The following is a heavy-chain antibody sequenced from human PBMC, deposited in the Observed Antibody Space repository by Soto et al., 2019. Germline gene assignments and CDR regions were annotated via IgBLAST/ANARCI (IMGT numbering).Heavy chain of an antibody. CDR2: ISSSGSTI. CDR3: ARDKDIVVVPAAPTHYYYYGMDV. CDR1: GFTFSDYY. V-gene: IGHV3-11*01. D-gene: IGHD2-2*01. Sequence: WGSLRLSCAASGFTFSDYYISWIRQAPGKGLEWVSYISSSGSTIYYADSVKGRFTISRDNAKNSLYLQMNSLRAEDTAVYYCARDKDIVVVPAAPTHYYYYGMDVWGKGTTVTVSP. J-gene: IGHJ6*04.